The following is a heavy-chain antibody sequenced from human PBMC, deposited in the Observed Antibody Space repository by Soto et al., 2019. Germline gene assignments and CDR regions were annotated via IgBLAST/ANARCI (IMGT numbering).Heavy chain of an antibody. Sequence: SVKVSCKASGYTFTGYALHWVRQGPGQRLEWMGWINAGNGNTKYSQKFQGRVTITRDTSASTAYMDLSSLRSEDTALYYCARAVAVPADLDYWCKGTLVTVSS. CDR1: GYTFTGYA. V-gene: IGHV1-3*01. J-gene: IGHJ4*02. CDR2: INAGNGNT. D-gene: IGHD6-19*01. CDR3: ARAVAVPADLDY.